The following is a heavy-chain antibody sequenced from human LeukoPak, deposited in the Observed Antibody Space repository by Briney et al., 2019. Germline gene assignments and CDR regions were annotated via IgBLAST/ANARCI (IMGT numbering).Heavy chain of an antibody. CDR1: GFTFSSYA. D-gene: IGHD1-20*01. V-gene: IGHV3-23*01. CDR2: VSGSGGST. CDR3: AKPKDNSLYCFDY. Sequence: GGSLRLSCAASGFTFSSYAMSWVRQAPGKGLEWVSAVSGSGGSTYYADSVKGRFTISRDNSKNTLYLQMSSLRAEDTAVYYCAKPKDNSLYCFDYWGQGTLVTVSS. J-gene: IGHJ4*02.